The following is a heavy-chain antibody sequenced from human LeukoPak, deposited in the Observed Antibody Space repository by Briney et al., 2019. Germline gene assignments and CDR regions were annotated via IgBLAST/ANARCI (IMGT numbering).Heavy chain of an antibody. V-gene: IGHV3-23*01. CDR3: ARDGHGVAGNGVNWFDP. Sequence: GGSLRLSCVGSGFTFRSHAMSWVRQAPEKGLEFVSGIYENGGTTYYADSVKGRFTISRDNSKNTLYLQMNSLRAEDTAVYYCARDGHGVAGNGVNWFDPWGQGTLVTVSS. D-gene: IGHD6-19*01. CDR1: GFTFRSHA. CDR2: IYENGGTT. J-gene: IGHJ5*02.